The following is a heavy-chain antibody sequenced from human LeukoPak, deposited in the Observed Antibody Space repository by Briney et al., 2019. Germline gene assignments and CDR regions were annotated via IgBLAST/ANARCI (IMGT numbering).Heavy chain of an antibody. D-gene: IGHD4-17*01. Sequence: ASVKVSCKASGYTVTSYAMNWVRQAPGQGLEWMGWINTNTGNPTYAQGFTGRFVFSLDTSVSTAYLQISSLKAEDTAVYYCARELERVDYGDYEVDYWGQGTLVTVSS. CDR2: INTNTGNP. CDR3: ARELERVDYGDYEVDY. CDR1: GYTVTSYA. J-gene: IGHJ4*02. V-gene: IGHV7-4-1*02.